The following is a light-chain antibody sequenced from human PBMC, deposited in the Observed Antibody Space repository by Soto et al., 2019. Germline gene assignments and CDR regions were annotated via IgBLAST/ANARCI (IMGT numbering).Light chain of an antibody. CDR2: GAS. V-gene: IGKV3-15*01. CDR3: QQYDTWPTT. J-gene: IGKJ1*01. CDR1: QTVGSS. Sequence: EIVMTQSPATLSVSPGERATLSCRASQTVGSSLAWYQQKPGQAPRLLIYGASTRATGIPARFSGDGSGSEFTLTVSSLQSEDFAVYCCQQYDTWPTTFGQGTKVEIK.